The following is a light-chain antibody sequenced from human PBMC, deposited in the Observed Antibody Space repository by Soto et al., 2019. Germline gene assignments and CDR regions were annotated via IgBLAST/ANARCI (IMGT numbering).Light chain of an antibody. CDR1: QSVTSSY. CDR3: QQYGSSPQT. V-gene: IGKV3-20*01. CDR2: GAS. Sequence: DIVLTQSPGTLSLSPGERATLSCRASQSVTSSYLAWYQQKPGQAPRLLIYGASSRATGIPDRFSGSGSGTDFTLTISRLEPEDFAMYYCQQYGSSPQTFGQGTK. J-gene: IGKJ1*01.